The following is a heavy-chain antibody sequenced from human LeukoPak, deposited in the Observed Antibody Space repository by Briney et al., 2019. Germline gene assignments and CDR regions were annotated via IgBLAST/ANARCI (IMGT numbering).Heavy chain of an antibody. V-gene: IGHV4-4*02. CDR3: AGRHPNLDY. CDR1: GASMTSSNW. J-gene: IGHJ4*02. CDR2: ISHSGST. Sequence: PSGTLSLTCAISGASMTSSNWWSWVRQPPGKGLGWIGEISHSGSTNYNPSLKSRVTISVDKSKTQFSLKVNSVTAADTAVYYCAGRHPNLDYWGQGTLVAVSS.